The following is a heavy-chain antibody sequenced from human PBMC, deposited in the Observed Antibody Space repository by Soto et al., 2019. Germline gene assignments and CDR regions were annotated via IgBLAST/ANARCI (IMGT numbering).Heavy chain of an antibody. D-gene: IGHD4-17*01. V-gene: IGHV3-48*04. Sequence: EVQLVESGGGLVQPGGSLRLSCAVSGFTFSGYSFHWVRQAPGRGLEWVSFIGSTGSVTHYADSVMGRFTISRDNARNSLYLQMDSLRADDTAVYRCARARPTSGTAYGLDSWGQGTVVTVSS. CDR3: ARARPTSGTAYGLDS. CDR2: IGSTGSVT. J-gene: IGHJ3*02. CDR1: GFTFSGYS.